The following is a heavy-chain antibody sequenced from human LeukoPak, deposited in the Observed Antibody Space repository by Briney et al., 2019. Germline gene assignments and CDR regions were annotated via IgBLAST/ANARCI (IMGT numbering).Heavy chain of an antibody. V-gene: IGHV3-7*01. CDR3: ADVDASA. Sequence: PGGSLRLSCAASGFTFSNCWMSWVRQAPGKGLEWVASIIPDGSAKFYVDSVKGRFTLSRDNAKSSLYLQVNSLRVEDTAVYYCADVDASAWGQGTLVTVSS. CDR1: GFTFSNCW. CDR2: IIPDGSAK. J-gene: IGHJ5*02. D-gene: IGHD2-15*01.